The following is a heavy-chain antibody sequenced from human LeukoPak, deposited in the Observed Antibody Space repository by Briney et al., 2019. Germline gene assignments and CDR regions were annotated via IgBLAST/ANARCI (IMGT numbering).Heavy chain of an antibody. V-gene: IGHV4-59*01. CDR2: IYYSGSP. CDR3: AYGDYETHFDY. CDR1: GGSISSCY. J-gene: IGHJ4*02. Sequence: SETLSLTCTVSGGSISSCYWSWIRQPPGKGLEWIGYIYYSGSPNYNPSLKSRVTISVDTSKNQFSLKLSSVTAADTAVYYCAYGDYETHFDYWGQGTLVTVSS. D-gene: IGHD4-17*01.